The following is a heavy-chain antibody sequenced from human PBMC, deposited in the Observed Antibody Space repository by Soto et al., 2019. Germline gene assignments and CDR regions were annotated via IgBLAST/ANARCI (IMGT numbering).Heavy chain of an antibody. D-gene: IGHD5-12*01. CDR2: INSDGTTT. CDR1: GFTFTTYW. J-gene: IGHJ4*02. V-gene: IGHV3-74*01. CDR3: ARVPTGGYDWN. Sequence: EVQLVESGGGLVQPGGSLRLSCAASGFTFTTYWMHWVRQAPGKGLMWVSRINSDGTTTNYADSVKGRFTISRDNAKNTVYLQMYSLRPEDTAVYYCARVPTGGYDWNWGQGTLVTVSS.